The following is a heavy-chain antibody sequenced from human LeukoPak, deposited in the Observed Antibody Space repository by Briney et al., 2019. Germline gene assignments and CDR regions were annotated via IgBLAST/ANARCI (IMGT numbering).Heavy chain of an antibody. CDR1: GFTFSDYW. CDR3: ARDRDWELYDY. V-gene: IGHV3-74*01. D-gene: IGHD1-26*01. J-gene: IGHJ4*02. CDR2: ISSDGISS. Sequence: GGSLRLSCAASGFTFSDYWMHWVRQSPGRRLVRVARISSDGISSSYADSVKGRFTISRDNAKNTLYLQMNDLGAADTAIYYCARDRDWELYDYWGQGTLVTVSS.